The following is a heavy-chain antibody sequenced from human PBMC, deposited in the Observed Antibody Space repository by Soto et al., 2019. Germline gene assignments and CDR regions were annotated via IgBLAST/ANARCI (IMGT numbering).Heavy chain of an antibody. V-gene: IGHV3-33*03. J-gene: IGHJ4*02. D-gene: IGHD3-3*01. CDR2: IWNDGTTE. CDR1: GLTFSDYG. Sequence: QVQLVESGGRVVQPGKSLRLSCSVSGLTFSDYGVHWVRRAPGKGLEWVALIWNDGTTEYYIDSVKGRFTISRDNSKNMFYLQMNNLRAEATAVYYCATDVPGETDDYWIGSLGNWGQGTLVTVSS. CDR3: ATDVPGETDDYWIGSLGN.